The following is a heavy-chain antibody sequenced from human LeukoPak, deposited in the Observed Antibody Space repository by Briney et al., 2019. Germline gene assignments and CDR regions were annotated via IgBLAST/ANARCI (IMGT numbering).Heavy chain of an antibody. Sequence: PSETLSLTCAVSGYSISSGFYWGWIRQSPGKGLEWIGSIFHSGLSHSNPSLKSRVTISVDTSKNQLSLKLSSVTAADTAVYYCARFSDPYFWGRGTQVTVSS. J-gene: IGHJ2*01. D-gene: IGHD1-26*01. CDR2: IFHSGLS. V-gene: IGHV4-38-2*01. CDR3: ARFSDPYF. CDR1: GYSISSGFY.